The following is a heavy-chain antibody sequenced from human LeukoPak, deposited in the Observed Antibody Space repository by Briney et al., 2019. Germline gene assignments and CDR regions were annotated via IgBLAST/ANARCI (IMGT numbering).Heavy chain of an antibody. Sequence: PGGSLRLSCAASGFTFSSYAMTWVRQAPGKGLEWVSAISGSGGSTYYADSVKGRFTISRDNSKNTPFLQMNNLRAEDTAVYYCAKRRGLELLYYYYMDVWGKGTTVTVSS. CDR1: GFTFSSYA. J-gene: IGHJ6*03. V-gene: IGHV3-23*01. CDR2: ISGSGGST. CDR3: AKRRGLELLYYYYMDV. D-gene: IGHD1-7*01.